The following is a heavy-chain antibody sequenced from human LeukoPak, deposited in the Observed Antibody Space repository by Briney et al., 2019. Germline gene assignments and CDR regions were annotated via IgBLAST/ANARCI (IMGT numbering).Heavy chain of an antibody. J-gene: IGHJ3*02. D-gene: IGHD7-27*01. CDR2: IYYSGST. Sequence: SETLSLTCTVSGGSISSSSYYWGWIRQPPGKGLEWIGSIYYSGSTNYNPSLKSRVTISVDTSKNQFSLKLSSVTAADTAVYYCARHPGSSDAFDIWGQGTMVTVSS. CDR3: ARHPGSSDAFDI. V-gene: IGHV4-39*01. CDR1: GGSISSSSYY.